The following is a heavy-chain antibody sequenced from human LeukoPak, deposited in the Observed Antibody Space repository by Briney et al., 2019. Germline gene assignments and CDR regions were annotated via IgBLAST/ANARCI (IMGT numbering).Heavy chain of an antibody. V-gene: IGHV4-61*08. CDR2: IYYSGST. D-gene: IGHD4-4*01. CDR1: GCSISSGGYY. CDR3: GRTVRGWFDP. J-gene: IGHJ5*02. Sequence: PSQTLSLTCTVSGCSISSGGYYWSWIRQPPGKGLEWIGYIYYSGSTNYNPSLKSRVTISVDTSKNQFSLKLSSVTAADTAVYYGGRTVRGWFDPWGQGTLVTVSS.